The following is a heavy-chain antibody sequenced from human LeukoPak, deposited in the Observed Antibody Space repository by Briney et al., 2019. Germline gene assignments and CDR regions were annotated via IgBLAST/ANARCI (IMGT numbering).Heavy chain of an antibody. J-gene: IGHJ3*01. CDR3: ARRWVYDKRAFDA. CDR1: GGSISSYY. V-gene: IGHV4-59*08. Sequence: SETLSLTCTVSGGSISSYYWSWIRQPPGKGLEWIGYIYYSGSTDSNPSLKSRVTISLDTSKNQFSLNLSSVTAADTAVYYCARRWVYDKRAFDAWGQGTMVTVSS. CDR2: IYYSGST. D-gene: IGHD3-16*01.